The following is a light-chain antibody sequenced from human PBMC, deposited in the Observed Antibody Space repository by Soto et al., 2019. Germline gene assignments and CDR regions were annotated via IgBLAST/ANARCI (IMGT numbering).Light chain of an antibody. J-gene: IGKJ5*01. CDR2: AAS. Sequence: DIQMTQSPSSVSASVGDRVTITCRASQSISSWLAWYQQKPGTVPKLLIYAASSLQSGVPSRFSVSGAGTEFTLTITSLQPEDFGTYYCQQRDSFPITFGQGTRLEIK. CDR1: QSISSW. CDR3: QQRDSFPIT. V-gene: IGKV1-12*01.